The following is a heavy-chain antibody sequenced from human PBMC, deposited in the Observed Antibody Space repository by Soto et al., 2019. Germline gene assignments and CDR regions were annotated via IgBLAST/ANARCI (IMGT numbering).Heavy chain of an antibody. CDR2: IWYVGSNK. CDR1: GFTFSSYG. D-gene: IGHD6-13*01. J-gene: IGHJ6*02. CDR3: ARDYSSSWYMRYYYGMDV. Sequence: QVQLVESGGGVVQPGRSLRLSCAASGFTFSSYGMHWVRQAPGKGLEWVAVIWYVGSNKYYADSVKGRFTIPRDNSKNTLYLQMNSLRAEDTAVYYCARDYSSSWYMRYYYGMDVWGQGTTVTVSS. V-gene: IGHV3-33*01.